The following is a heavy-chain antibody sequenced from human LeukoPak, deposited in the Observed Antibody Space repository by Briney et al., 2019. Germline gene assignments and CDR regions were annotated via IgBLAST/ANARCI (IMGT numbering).Heavy chain of an antibody. V-gene: IGHV3-23*01. Sequence: GGSLRLSCAASGFTFSSYAMSWVRQAPGKGLEWVSVLSGSAGTTYYADFVKGRFTISRDNSKNTLYLQMNSLRAEDTAIYYCAKDLRLDCSTTSCYLLDYWGQGTLVTVSS. D-gene: IGHD2-2*01. CDR3: AKDLRLDCSTTSCYLLDY. CDR1: GFTFSSYA. J-gene: IGHJ4*02. CDR2: LSGSAGTT.